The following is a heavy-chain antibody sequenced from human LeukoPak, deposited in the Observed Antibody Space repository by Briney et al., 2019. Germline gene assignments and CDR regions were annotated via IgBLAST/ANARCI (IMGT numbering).Heavy chain of an antibody. CDR1: GYTFTTYY. D-gene: IGHD2/OR15-2a*01. CDR2: INPSDGST. J-gene: IGHJ4*02. CDR3: ARHQGAGEYPFDY. V-gene: IGHV1-46*01. Sequence: ASVKVSWKASGYTFTTYYMHWVRQAPGQGFEWMGIINPSDGSTTYAQRFQGRVTLTRDTSTSTIYMELSSLRSEDTAVYYCARHQGAGEYPFDYWGQGTLVTVSS.